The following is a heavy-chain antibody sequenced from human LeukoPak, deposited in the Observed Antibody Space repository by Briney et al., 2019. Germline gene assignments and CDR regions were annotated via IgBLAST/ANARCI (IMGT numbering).Heavy chain of an antibody. V-gene: IGHV3-30*18. D-gene: IGHD3-10*01. CDR2: ISYDGSNK. CDR3: AKFQVYGSGSYPVDY. Sequence: GGSLRLSCAASGFTFGSYGMHWVRQAPGKGLEWVAVISYDGSNKYYADSVKGRFTISRDNSKNTLYLQMNSLRAEDTAVYYCAKFQVYGSGSYPVDYWGQGTLVTVSS. J-gene: IGHJ4*02. CDR1: GFTFGSYG.